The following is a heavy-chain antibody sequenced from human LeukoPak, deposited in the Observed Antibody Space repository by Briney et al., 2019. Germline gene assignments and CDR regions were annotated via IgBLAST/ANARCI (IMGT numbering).Heavy chain of an antibody. CDR2: SYYSGST. CDR1: GGSISSSSYY. Sequence: PSETLSLTCTVSGGSISSSSYYWGWIRQPPGKGLERLGSSYYSGSTYYNPSLKSRVTISVDTSKNQFSLKLSSVTAADTAVYYCARGWGDLQETTPGNWFDPWGQGTLVTVSS. D-gene: IGHD7-27*01. V-gene: IGHV4-39*07. CDR3: ARGWGDLQETTPGNWFDP. J-gene: IGHJ5*02.